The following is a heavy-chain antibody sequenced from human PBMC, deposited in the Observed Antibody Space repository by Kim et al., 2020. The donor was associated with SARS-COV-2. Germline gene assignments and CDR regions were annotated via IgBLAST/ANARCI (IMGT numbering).Heavy chain of an antibody. CDR3: ARDLRASSGYAP. Sequence: TNYAQNFQGRVTMPRDTSINTAYLDLTRLRSDDTALYYCARDLRASSGYAPWGQGTLVTVSS. J-gene: IGHJ5*02. CDR2: T. V-gene: IGHV1-2*02. D-gene: IGHD3-22*01.